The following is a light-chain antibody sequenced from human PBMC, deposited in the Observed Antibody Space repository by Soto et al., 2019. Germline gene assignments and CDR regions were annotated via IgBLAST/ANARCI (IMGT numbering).Light chain of an antibody. CDR2: GNS. V-gene: IGLV1-40*01. CDR1: SSNIGAGYD. Sequence: QSVLTQPPSVSGAPGQRVTISCTGSSSNIGAGYDVHWYQQLPGTAPKLLIYGNSNRPSGVPDRFYGSKSGTSASLAITGLQAEDEADYYCHSYDSSLSGYVFGTGTKLTVL. J-gene: IGLJ1*01. CDR3: HSYDSSLSGYV.